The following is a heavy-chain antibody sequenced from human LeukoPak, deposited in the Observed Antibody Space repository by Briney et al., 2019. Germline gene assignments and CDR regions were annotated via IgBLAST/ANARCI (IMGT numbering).Heavy chain of an antibody. Sequence: GASVKVSCKASGYTFTSYAMHWVRQAPGQRLEWMGWINAGNGNTKYSQKLQGRVTITRDTSASTAYMELSSLRSEDTAVYYCARSDGSYYFDYWGQGTLVTVSS. CDR2: INAGNGNT. V-gene: IGHV1-3*01. J-gene: IGHJ4*02. CDR3: ARSDGSYYFDY. D-gene: IGHD1-26*01. CDR1: GYTFTSYA.